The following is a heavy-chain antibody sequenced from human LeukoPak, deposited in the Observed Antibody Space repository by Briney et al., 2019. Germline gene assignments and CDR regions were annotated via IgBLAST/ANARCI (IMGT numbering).Heavy chain of an antibody. CDR3: ARGSRSWILYYFDY. J-gene: IGHJ4*02. V-gene: IGHV4-34*01. Sequence: SETLSLTCAVYGGSFSGYYWSWIRQPPGKGLEWIGGINHSGSTNYNPSLKSRVTISVDTSKNQFSLKLSSVTAADTAVYYCARGSRSWILYYFDYWGQGTLVTVSS. CDR2: INHSGST. D-gene: IGHD6-13*01. CDR1: GGSFSGYY.